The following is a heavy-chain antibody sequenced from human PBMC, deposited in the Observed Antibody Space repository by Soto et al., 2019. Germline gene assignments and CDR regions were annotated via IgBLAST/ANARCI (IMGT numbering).Heavy chain of an antibody. CDR2: MNPNTGCT. CDR1: AYRFTGSY. J-gene: IGHJ4*02. V-gene: IGHV1-2*02. Sequence: QVQLVQSGAEVKKPGASVTVSCTAFAYRFTGSYIHWVRQAPGQGLEWMGYMNPNTGCTNYAQKFQGRVTMTRDTSISTAYMDMSSLRSDDTAIYFCARNGAVPGTYDYWGQGTPVTVSS. D-gene: IGHD6-19*01. CDR3: ARNGAVPGTYDY.